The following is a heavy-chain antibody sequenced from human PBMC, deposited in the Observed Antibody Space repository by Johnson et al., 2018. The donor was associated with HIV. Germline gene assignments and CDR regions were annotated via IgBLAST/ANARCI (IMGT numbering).Heavy chain of an antibody. D-gene: IGHD4-23*01. Sequence: AAGGVTISDSYMSWIRQAPGKGLEWVSYIRSSNSGSTTYYADSVKGRFTVSRDNAKNTLYLQMNRLRAEDTAVYYSARDQGTPIIGGVAFDIWGQGTMVTVSS. CDR2: IRSSNSGSTT. J-gene: IGHJ3*02. CDR3: ARDQGTPIIGGVAFDI. CDR1: GVTISDSY. V-gene: IGHV3-11*04.